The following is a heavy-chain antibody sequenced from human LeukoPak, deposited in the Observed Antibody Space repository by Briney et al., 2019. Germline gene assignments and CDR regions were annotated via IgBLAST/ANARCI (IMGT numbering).Heavy chain of an antibody. Sequence: PSETLSLTCTVSGGSISSHYWSWIRQPPGKGLEWIGYIYYSGSTNYNPSLKSRVTISVDTSKNQFSLKLSSVTAADTAVYYCARSVSRYYYYMDVWGKGTTVTASS. V-gene: IGHV4-59*11. CDR1: GGSISSHY. CDR2: IYYSGST. J-gene: IGHJ6*03. CDR3: ARSVSRYYYYMDV.